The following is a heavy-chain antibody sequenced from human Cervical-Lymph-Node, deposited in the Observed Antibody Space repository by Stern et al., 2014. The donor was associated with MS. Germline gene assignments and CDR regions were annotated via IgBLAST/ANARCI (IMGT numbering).Heavy chain of an antibody. D-gene: IGHD6-13*01. CDR3: ARYSSSWSPFDY. J-gene: IGHJ4*02. V-gene: IGHV3-7*03. CDR1: GFTFSSYW. Sequence: EVQLVESGGGLVQPGGSLRLSCAASGFTFSSYWMSWVRQAPGKGLECVANIKQDGSEKYYVDAVKGRFTISRDNAKNSLYLQMNSLRAEDTAVYYCARYSSSWSPFDYWGQGTLVTVSS. CDR2: IKQDGSEK.